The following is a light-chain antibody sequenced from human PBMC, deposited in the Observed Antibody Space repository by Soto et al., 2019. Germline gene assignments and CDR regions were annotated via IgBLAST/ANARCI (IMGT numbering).Light chain of an antibody. V-gene: IGKV3-20*01. J-gene: IGKJ5*01. Sequence: EIVLTQSPGTLSLSPGERATLSCRASQSVSSSYLAWYQQKPGQAPRLLIYGASSRATGIPDRFSGSGSGTAFTLTISRLEPADFAVYYCQQFDTSPPRTFGQGTRLEIK. CDR1: QSVSSSY. CDR2: GAS. CDR3: QQFDTSPPRT.